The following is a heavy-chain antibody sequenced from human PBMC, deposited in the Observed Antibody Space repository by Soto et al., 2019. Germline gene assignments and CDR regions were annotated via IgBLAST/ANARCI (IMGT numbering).Heavy chain of an antibody. CDR1: GFTFSNAW. V-gene: IGHV3-15*01. D-gene: IGHD4-17*01. Sequence: EVQLVESGGGLVKPGGSLRLSCAASGFTFSNAWMSWVRQAPGKGLEWVGRIKSKTDGGTTDYAAPVKGRFAISRDDSKNTLYLQMNSLKTEVTAVYYCTTDRGGDYSLYWGQGTLVTVSS. CDR2: IKSKTDGGTT. J-gene: IGHJ4*02. CDR3: TTDRGGDYSLY.